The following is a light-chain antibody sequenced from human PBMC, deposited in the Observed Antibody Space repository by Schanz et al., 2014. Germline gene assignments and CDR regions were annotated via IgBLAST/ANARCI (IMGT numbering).Light chain of an antibody. CDR2: GAS. V-gene: IGKV3-15*01. CDR3: QQYYTSRT. J-gene: IGKJ1*01. CDR1: QSISSY. Sequence: EIVMTQSPATLSVSPGERATLSCRASQSISSYLAWYQQKPGQAPRLLIYGASNRATGIPTRFSGSGSGSEFTLTISGLQSEDFAIYYCQQYYTSRTFGQGTKVEIK.